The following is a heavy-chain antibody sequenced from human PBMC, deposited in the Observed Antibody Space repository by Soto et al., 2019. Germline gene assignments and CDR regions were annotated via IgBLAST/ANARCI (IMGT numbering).Heavy chain of an antibody. CDR2: IYYSGST. J-gene: IGHJ4*02. Sequence: PSETLSLTCTVSGGSISSGGYYWSWIRQHPGKGLEWIGYIYYSGSTYYNPSLKSRVTISVDTSKNQFSLKLSSVTAADTAVYYCARLTNEGYFFQYWGQGTLVTVSS. CDR1: GGSISSGGYY. V-gene: IGHV4-31*03. CDR3: ARLTNEGYFFQY. D-gene: IGHD1-1*01.